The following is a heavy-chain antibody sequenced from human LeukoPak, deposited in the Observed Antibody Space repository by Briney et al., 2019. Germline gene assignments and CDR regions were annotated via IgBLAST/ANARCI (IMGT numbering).Heavy chain of an antibody. CDR2: VYHTGST. D-gene: IGHD2-2*01. CDR1: GGSISNYY. J-gene: IGHJ4*02. Sequence: SETLSLTCTVSGGSISNYYWTWIRQPPGRGLEWIGTVYHTGSTYFNPALKSRLTLSVDTSKSQFSLNLSSVTAADTAVYYCAREVRDVVAVPAASWGQGTLVTVSS. CDR3: AREVRDVVAVPAAS. V-gene: IGHV4-4*08.